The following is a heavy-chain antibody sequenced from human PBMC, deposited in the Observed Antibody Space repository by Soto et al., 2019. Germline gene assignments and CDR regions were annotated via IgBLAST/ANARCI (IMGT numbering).Heavy chain of an antibody. CDR3: ARELAMGKYYYYYGMDV. CDR1: GGSFSGYY. J-gene: IGHJ6*02. CDR2: INHSGST. Sequence: TLSLTCAVYGGSFSGYYWSWIRQPPGKGLEWIGEINHSGSTNYNPSLKSRVTISVDTSKNQFSLKLSSVTAADTAVYYCARELAMGKYYYYYGMDVWGQGTTVTVSS. D-gene: IGHD5-18*01. V-gene: IGHV4-34*01.